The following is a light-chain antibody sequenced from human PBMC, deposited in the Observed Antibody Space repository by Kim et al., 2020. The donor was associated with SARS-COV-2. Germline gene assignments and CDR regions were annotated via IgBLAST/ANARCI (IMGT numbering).Light chain of an antibody. V-gene: IGKV1-39*01. CDR3: QQTYSTPRT. CDR2: AAS. CDR1: QTINDY. J-gene: IGKJ2*01. Sequence: DIQMTQSPSSLSASIGDRVTITCRASQTINDYLNWYQQKPGKAPNLLIYAASNLQSGVPSRFSGGISGPDFTLTISSLQPEDFATYYCQQTYSTPRTFGQGTKLEIK.